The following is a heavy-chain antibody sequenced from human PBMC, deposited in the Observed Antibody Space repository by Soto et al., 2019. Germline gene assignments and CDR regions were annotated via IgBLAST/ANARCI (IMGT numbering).Heavy chain of an antibody. CDR1: GGSISSGGYY. J-gene: IGHJ4*02. Sequence: QVQLQESGPGLVKPSQTLSLTCTVSGGSISSGGYYWSWIRQHPGKGLEWIGYIYYSGSTYYNPPLKSRVTISVDTSKNQCSLKLSSVTAADTAVYYCARQTYSGYDFDYWCQGTLVTVSS. CDR2: IYYSGST. D-gene: IGHD5-12*01. CDR3: ARQTYSGYDFDY. V-gene: IGHV4-31*03.